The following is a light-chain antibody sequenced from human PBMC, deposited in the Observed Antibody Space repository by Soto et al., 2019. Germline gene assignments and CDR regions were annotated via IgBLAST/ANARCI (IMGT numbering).Light chain of an antibody. Sequence: DIQMTQSPSSLSASVGDRVTITCRASESISSYVNWYQQRPGKAPKVLIYGASSLQSGVPSXFSGYGYGKDFTLNITNLQPEDFETYYCQESYSLIWGTCGQGTKVDIK. J-gene: IGKJ1*01. V-gene: IGKV1-39*01. CDR2: GAS. CDR3: QESYSLIWGT. CDR1: ESISSY.